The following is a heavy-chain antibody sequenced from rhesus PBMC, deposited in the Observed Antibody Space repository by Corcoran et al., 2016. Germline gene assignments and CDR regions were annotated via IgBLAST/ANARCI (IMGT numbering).Heavy chain of an antibody. D-gene: IGHD5-12*01. Sequence: EVQLEGIGGGLVQPGGSLKLSCAASGFTFRSYDMSGFRKAPCKWLGWVSTINSGWASTYCADSSEGRFTISRDNLKNTLSLQMSSLRPEDTAVYYCAKERVVTATVRYFDYWGQGVLVTVSS. CDR3: AKERVVTATVRYFDY. CDR2: INSGWAST. J-gene: IGHJ4*01. CDR1: GFTFRSYD. V-gene: IGHV3S5*01.